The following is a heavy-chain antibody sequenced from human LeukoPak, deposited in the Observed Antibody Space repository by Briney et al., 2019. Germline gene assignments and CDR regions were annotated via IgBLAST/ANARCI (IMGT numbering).Heavy chain of an antibody. CDR3: AKDRGMWLVRDPIDD. J-gene: IGHJ4*02. CDR1: GFTFSSHG. V-gene: IGHV3-30*02. Sequence: GGSLRLSCAASGFTFSSHGMHWVRQAPGKGLEWVAFIRYDGDNKNYADSVKGRFTISRDNSKNTLYLQMDSLRVEDTAVFYCAKDRGMWLVRDPIDDWGQGTLVSVSS. D-gene: IGHD6-19*01. CDR2: IRYDGDNK.